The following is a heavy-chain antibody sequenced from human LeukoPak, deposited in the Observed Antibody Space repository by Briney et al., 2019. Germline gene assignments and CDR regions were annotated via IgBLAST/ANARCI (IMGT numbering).Heavy chain of an antibody. CDR2: IIPIFGTA. V-gene: IGHV1-69*13. CDR1: GGTFSSYA. CDR3: ARGQQWLSAEYFQH. Sequence: SVKVSCKASGGTFSSYAISWVRQAPGQGLEWMGGIIPIFGTANYAQKFQGRVTITADESTSTAYMGLSSLRSEDTAVYYCARGQQWLSAEYFQHWGQGTLVTVSS. J-gene: IGHJ1*01. D-gene: IGHD6-19*01.